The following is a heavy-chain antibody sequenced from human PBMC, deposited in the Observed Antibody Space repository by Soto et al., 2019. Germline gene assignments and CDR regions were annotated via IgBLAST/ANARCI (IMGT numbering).Heavy chain of an antibody. CDR2: IWYDGSNK. CDR1: GFTFSSYG. J-gene: IGHJ4*02. D-gene: IGHD3-22*01. Sequence: GGSLRLSCAASGFTFSSYGMHWVRQAPGKGLEWVAVIWYDGSNKYYADSVKGRFTISRDNSKNTLYLQMNSLRAEDTAVYYCARDNYYDSSGYDYWGQGTLVTVSS. V-gene: IGHV3-33*01. CDR3: ARDNYYDSSGYDY.